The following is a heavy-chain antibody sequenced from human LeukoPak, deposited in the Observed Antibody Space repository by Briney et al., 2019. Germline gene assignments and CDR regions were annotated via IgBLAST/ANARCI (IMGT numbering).Heavy chain of an antibody. V-gene: IGHV4-59*01. J-gene: IGHJ3*02. Sequence: SETLSLTCTVSGSSISSYYWSWIRQPPGKGLEWIGYIYYSGSTNYNPSLKSRVTISVDTSKNQFSLKLSSVTAADTAVYYCARDSIVGATLVAFDIWGQGTMVTVSS. D-gene: IGHD1-26*01. CDR2: IYYSGST. CDR1: GSSISSYY. CDR3: ARDSIVGATLVAFDI.